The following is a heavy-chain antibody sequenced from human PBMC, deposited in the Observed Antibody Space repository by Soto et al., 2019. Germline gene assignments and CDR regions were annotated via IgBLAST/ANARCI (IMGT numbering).Heavy chain of an antibody. CDR1: GGSISSSRYY. CDR3: ATGGRYYNSSGYYWGKDYYYRMLV. V-gene: IGHV4-39*01. CDR2: FYYSGST. D-gene: IGHD3-22*01. Sequence: PSGTLSLTCTVSGGSISSSRYYWGWIRQPPGKGLEWIGSFYYSGSTYYNPSLKSRVTISVDTSKNQFSLKLSSVTAADTAVYYCATGGRYYNSSGYYWGKDYYYRMLVSGQTPTVTV. J-gene: IGHJ6*02.